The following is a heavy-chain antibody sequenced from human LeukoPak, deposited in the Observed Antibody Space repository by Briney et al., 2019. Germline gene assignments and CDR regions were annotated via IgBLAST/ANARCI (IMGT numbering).Heavy chain of an antibody. CDR1: GFTFSNSW. CDR3: AKTIGPPYYFDY. Sequence: GGSLRLSCAASGFTFSNSWMSWVRQAPGKGLEWVSGISGSGGTTYYADSVKGRFTISRDNSKNTLYLQMNSLRAEDTAVYYCAKTIGPPYYFDYWGQGTLVTVSS. J-gene: IGHJ4*02. CDR2: ISGSGGTT. V-gene: IGHV3-23*01. D-gene: IGHD2/OR15-2a*01.